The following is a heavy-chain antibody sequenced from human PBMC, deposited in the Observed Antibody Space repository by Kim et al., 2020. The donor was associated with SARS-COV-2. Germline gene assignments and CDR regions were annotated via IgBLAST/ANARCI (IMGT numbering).Heavy chain of an antibody. J-gene: IGHJ1*01. V-gene: IGHV3-23*01. CDR3: AKDLTGIAVAGTDEYFQH. D-gene: IGHD6-19*01. Sequence: GRITISRDNSKNTLYLQMNSLRAEDTAVYYCAKDLTGIAVAGTDEYFQHWGQGTLVTVSS.